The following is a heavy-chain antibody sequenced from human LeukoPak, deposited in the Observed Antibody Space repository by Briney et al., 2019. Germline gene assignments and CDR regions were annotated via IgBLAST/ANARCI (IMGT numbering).Heavy chain of an antibody. CDR1: GFTFSSYE. D-gene: IGHD2-21*01. CDR2: ISSSGSNI. Sequence: PGGSLRLSCAASGFTFSSYEMNWVRQAPGKGLEWVSYISSSGSNIYYADSVKGRFTISRDNAKNSLYLQMNSLKAEDTAVYYCARIGLGLWDYWGQGTLVTVSS. J-gene: IGHJ4*02. V-gene: IGHV3-48*03. CDR3: ARIGLGLWDY.